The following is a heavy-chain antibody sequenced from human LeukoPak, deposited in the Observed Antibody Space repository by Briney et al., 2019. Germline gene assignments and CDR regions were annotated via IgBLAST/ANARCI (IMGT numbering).Heavy chain of an antibody. V-gene: IGHV4-4*02. CDR2: IYHSGST. Sequence: SETLSLTCAVSGGSISSSNWWSWVRQPPGKGLEWIGEIYHSGSTNYNPSLKGRVTISVDKSKNQFSLKLSSVTAADTAVYYCARGPGSGSYRWFDPWGQGTLVTVSS. J-gene: IGHJ5*02. CDR3: ARGPGSGSYRWFDP. CDR1: GGSISSSNW. D-gene: IGHD3-10*01.